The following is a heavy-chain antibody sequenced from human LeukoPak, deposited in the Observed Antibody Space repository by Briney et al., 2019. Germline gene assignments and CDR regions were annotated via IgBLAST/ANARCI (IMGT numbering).Heavy chain of an antibody. CDR1: GGSVSRSSYY. Sequence: SETLSLTCTVSGGSVSRSSYYWGWIRQPPGKGLEWIGSIYYSGSTYYNPSLKSRVSISVDTSKNQFSLKLSSVTAADTAVYYCASDQGDISGYPLDYWGQGTLVTVSS. CDR3: ASDQGDISGYPLDY. CDR2: IYYSGST. V-gene: IGHV4-39*01. J-gene: IGHJ4*02. D-gene: IGHD3-22*01.